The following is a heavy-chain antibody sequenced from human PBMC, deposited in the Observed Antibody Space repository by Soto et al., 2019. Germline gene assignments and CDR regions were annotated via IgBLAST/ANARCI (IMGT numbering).Heavy chain of an antibody. D-gene: IGHD6-19*01. CDR3: ARGFFRSSGSYYYYYGMDV. CDR2: INHSGST. V-gene: IGHV4-34*01. CDR1: GGSFSGYY. J-gene: IGHJ6*02. Sequence: SETLSLTCAVYGGSFSGYYWSWIRQPPGKGPEWIGEINHSGSTNYNPSLKSRVTISVDTSKNQFSLKLSSVTAADTAVYYCARGFFRSSGSYYYYYGMDVWGQGTTVTVSS.